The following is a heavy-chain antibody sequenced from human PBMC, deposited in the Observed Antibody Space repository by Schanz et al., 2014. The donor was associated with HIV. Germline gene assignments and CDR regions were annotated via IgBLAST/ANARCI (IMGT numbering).Heavy chain of an antibody. CDR3: ALSRPSGHGGSWYFDL. CDR2: ISGSSIT. J-gene: IGHJ2*01. Sequence: EVQLLESGGCLVQPGGSLRLSCAASGFTFSSYAMSWVRQAPGKGLEWVSAISGSSITYSADSVKGRFTISRDNSKNTLYLQMNSLRAEDTAVYYCALSRPSGHGGSWYFDLWGRGTLVAVSS. D-gene: IGHD2-15*01. CDR1: GFTFSSYA. V-gene: IGHV3-23*01.